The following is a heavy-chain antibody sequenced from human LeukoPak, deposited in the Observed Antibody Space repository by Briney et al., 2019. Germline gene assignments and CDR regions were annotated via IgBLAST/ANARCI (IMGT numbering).Heavy chain of an antibody. Sequence: PSETLSLTCTVSGDSIRSGDYYWSWIRQPPGKGLEWIGYIYYSGSTYYNPSLKSRVTISVDTSKNQFSLKLSSVTAADTAVYFCARAMVRGVTVDYWGQGTLVTVSS. V-gene: IGHV4-30-4*01. CDR2: IYYSGST. D-gene: IGHD3-10*01. CDR3: ARAMVRGVTVDY. J-gene: IGHJ4*02. CDR1: GDSIRSGDYY.